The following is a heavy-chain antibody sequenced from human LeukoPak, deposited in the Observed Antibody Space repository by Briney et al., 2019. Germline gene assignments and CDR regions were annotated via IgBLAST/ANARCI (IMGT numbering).Heavy chain of an antibody. J-gene: IGHJ6*03. D-gene: IGHD3-10*01. V-gene: IGHV1-69*05. CDR2: IIPIFGTA. Sequence: SVKVSCKASGGTFSSYAISWVRQAPGQGLEWMGGIIPIFGTANYAQKFQGRVTITTDESTSTAYMELSSLRSEDTAVYYCATRLSLGRGVISFYYLDVWGKGTQVTVSS. CDR1: GGTFSSYA. CDR3: ATRLSLGRGVISFYYLDV.